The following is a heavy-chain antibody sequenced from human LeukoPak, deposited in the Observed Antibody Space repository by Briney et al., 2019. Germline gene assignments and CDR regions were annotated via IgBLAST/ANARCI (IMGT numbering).Heavy chain of an antibody. J-gene: IGHJ4*02. Sequence: SETLSLTCTVSGGSISSSSYYWVWIRRPPGQGLVWIGNIYYSGSTYYNPSLKSRVTISVDTSKNQCSLKLSSVTAADTAVYYCARHEYYGLEGGFDHWGQGTLITVSS. D-gene: IGHD3-10*01. CDR3: ARHEYYGLEGGFDH. CDR1: GGSISSSSYY. V-gene: IGHV4-39*01. CDR2: IYYSGST.